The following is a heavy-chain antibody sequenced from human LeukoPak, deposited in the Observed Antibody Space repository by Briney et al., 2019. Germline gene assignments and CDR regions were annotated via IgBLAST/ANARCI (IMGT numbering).Heavy chain of an antibody. CDR1: TFAFSSYA. D-gene: IGHD3-16*01. CDR2: ITATGGI. CDR3: TKDPNGDYVGAFDF. V-gene: IGHV3-23*01. J-gene: IGHJ3*01. Sequence: PGGSLRLSCAASTFAFSSYAMTWVRQAPGKGLEWVSSITATGGISYADSVKGRFTISRDNSKSTLSLQMNSLRAEDTAVYYCTKDPNGDYVGAFDFWGQGTMVTVSS.